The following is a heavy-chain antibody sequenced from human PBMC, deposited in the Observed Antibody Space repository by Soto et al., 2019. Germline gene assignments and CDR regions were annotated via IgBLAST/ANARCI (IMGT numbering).Heavy chain of an antibody. Sequence: SETLSLTCAVSGGSISSSNWWSWVRQPPGKGLEWIGEIYHSGSTNYNPSLKSRVTISVDKSKNQFSLKLSSVTAADTAVYYCARDRPSNYYDSSGYEDDAFDIWGQGTMVTVSS. CDR1: GGSISSSNW. CDR3: ARDRPSNYYDSSGYEDDAFDI. D-gene: IGHD3-22*01. V-gene: IGHV4-4*02. J-gene: IGHJ3*02. CDR2: IYHSGST.